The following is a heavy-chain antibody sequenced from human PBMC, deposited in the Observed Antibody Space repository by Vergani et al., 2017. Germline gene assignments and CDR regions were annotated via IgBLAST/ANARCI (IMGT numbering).Heavy chain of an antibody. V-gene: IGHV3-43*01. J-gene: IGHJ6*01. Sequence: EVQLVESGGVVVQPGGSLRLSCAASGFTFDDYTMHWVRQAPGKGLEWVSLISWDGGSTYYAESVKGRFTISRDNSKNSLYLQMNSLRTEDTAVYYCAKYIRGWPEYYCYYYGMDGWGQGTTVTVSS. D-gene: IGHD6-19*01. CDR1: GFTFDDYT. CDR3: AKYIRGWPEYYCYYYGMDG. CDR2: ISWDGGST.